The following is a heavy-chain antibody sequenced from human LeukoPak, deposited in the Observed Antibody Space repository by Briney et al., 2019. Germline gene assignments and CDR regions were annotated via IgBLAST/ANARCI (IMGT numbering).Heavy chain of an antibody. CDR1: GYTFTSYD. Sequence: ASVKVSCKAPGYTFTSYDINWVRQATGQGLEWVGWMNPNSGNTGYAQKFQGRVTMTRNTSISTAYMELSSLRSEDTAVYYCARGRGNVLRYFDWFHFLDYWGQGTLVTVSS. CDR2: MNPNSGNT. D-gene: IGHD3-9*01. V-gene: IGHV1-8*01. J-gene: IGHJ4*02. CDR3: ARGRGNVLRYFDWFHFLDY.